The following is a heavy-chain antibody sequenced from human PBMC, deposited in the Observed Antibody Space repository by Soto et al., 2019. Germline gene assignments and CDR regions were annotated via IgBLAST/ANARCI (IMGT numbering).Heavy chain of an antibody. Sequence: EVQLVESGGGLVKPGGSLRLSCAASGFTVSNAWMSWVRQAPGKGLEWVGRIKSKTDGGTTEYAGPVKGRFTILRDDSKNTLYLQMNSLKTEDTAVYYCNTDQSGYRSGKSFQHWGQGTLVTVSS. CDR3: NTDQSGYRSGKSFQH. D-gene: IGHD6-25*01. CDR2: IKSKTDGGTT. V-gene: IGHV3-15*01. CDR1: GFTVSNAW. J-gene: IGHJ1*01.